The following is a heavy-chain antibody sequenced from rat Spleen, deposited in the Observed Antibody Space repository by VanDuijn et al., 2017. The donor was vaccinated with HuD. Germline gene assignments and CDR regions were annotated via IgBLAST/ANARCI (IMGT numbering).Heavy chain of an antibody. Sequence: EVQLQESGPGLVKPSQSLSLTCSVTAYSITSSYRWSWIRKFPGNKLEWMGYINSAGSTNYNPSLKSRISISRDTSKNQFFLQVNSVTTEETATYCCARWVIYNSPFDYWGQGVMVTVSS. V-gene: IGHV3-3*01. CDR2: INSAGST. CDR3: ARWVIYNSPFDY. CDR1: AYSITSSYR. J-gene: IGHJ2*01. D-gene: IGHD4-3*01.